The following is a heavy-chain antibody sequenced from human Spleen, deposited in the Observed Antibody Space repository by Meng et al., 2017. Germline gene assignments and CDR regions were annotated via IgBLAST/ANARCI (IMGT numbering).Heavy chain of an antibody. Sequence: GESLKISCAASGFTFSSYAMHWVRQAPGKGLEWVAVISYDGSNKYYADSVKGRFTISRDNSKNTLYLQMNSLRAEDTAVDYCARDYYSGYVGYGYWGQGTLVTVSS. D-gene: IGHD5-12*01. CDR3: ARDYYSGYVGYGY. V-gene: IGHV3-30*01. CDR2: ISYDGSNK. J-gene: IGHJ4*02. CDR1: GFTFSSYA.